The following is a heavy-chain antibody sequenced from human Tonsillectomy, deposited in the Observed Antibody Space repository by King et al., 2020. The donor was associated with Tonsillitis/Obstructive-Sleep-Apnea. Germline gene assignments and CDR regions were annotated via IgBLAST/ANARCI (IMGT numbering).Heavy chain of an antibody. V-gene: IGHV3-30*03. D-gene: IGHD3-10*01. CDR3: ASGGDY. CDR2: ISYDGSNK. Sequence: VQLVESGGGVVQPGRSLRLSCAASGITFSSYGMHWVRQAPGKGLEWVAVISYDGSNKYYADSVKGRFTISRDNSKNTLYLQMNSLRDEDTAVYYCASGGDYGGQGTLVTVSS. CDR1: GITFSSYG. J-gene: IGHJ4*02.